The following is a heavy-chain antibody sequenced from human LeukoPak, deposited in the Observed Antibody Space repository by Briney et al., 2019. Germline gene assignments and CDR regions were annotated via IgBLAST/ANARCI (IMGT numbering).Heavy chain of an antibody. V-gene: IGHV1-18*01. CDR1: GYTFTSYG. CDR2: DSAYNGNT. CDR3: ARATSVVVPAASFDY. J-gene: IGHJ4*02. Sequence: ASVKVSCKASGYTFTSYGISWVRQAPGQGLEWMGWDSAYNGNTNYAQKLQGRVTMTTDTSTSTAYMELRSLRSDDTAVYYCARATSVVVPAASFDYWGQGTLVTVSS. D-gene: IGHD2-2*01.